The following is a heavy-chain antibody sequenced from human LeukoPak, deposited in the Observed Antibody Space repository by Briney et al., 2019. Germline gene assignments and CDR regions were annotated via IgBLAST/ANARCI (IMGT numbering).Heavy chain of an antibody. Sequence: RPSETLSLTCIVSGYSITSGYYWGWIRQPPGKGLEWIGSIYHSGGTYYNPSLKSRVTISVDTSKNQFSLKLDSVTAADTAVYYCAKGTSSGWYYFDYWGQGTLVTVSS. J-gene: IGHJ4*02. CDR2: IYHSGGT. V-gene: IGHV4-38-2*02. CDR3: AKGTSSGWYYFDY. CDR1: GYSITSGYY. D-gene: IGHD6-19*01.